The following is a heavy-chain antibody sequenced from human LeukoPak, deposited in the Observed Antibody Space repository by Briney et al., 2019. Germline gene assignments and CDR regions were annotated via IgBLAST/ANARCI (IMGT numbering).Heavy chain of an antibody. D-gene: IGHD1-7*01. V-gene: IGHV3-7*01. J-gene: IGHJ4*02. Sequence: PGGSLRLSCAASGFTFSDYWMTWVRQAPGEGLEWVAHINQDGTEKYYVDSVKGRFTISRDNAKNLVYVQMNSLRAEDTAVYYCARGWNYAFRFDYWGQGTLVTVSS. CDR2: INQDGTEK. CDR3: ARGWNYAFRFDY. CDR1: GFTFSDYW.